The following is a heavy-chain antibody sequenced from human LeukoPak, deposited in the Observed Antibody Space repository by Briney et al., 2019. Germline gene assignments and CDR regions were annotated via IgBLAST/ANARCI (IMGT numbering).Heavy chain of an antibody. D-gene: IGHD7-27*01. CDR1: GFTFSNFG. V-gene: IGHV3-23*01. J-gene: IGHJ4*02. CDR3: AKALYDSTGDGY. Sequence: GGTLRLSCAASGFTFSNFGMAWVRQAPGKGLEWVSAIDASGRNTHYAGSVKGRFSISRDNSKNTLILQMNSLRVEDTAVYYCAKALYDSTGDGYWGQGTLVTISS. CDR2: IDASGRNT.